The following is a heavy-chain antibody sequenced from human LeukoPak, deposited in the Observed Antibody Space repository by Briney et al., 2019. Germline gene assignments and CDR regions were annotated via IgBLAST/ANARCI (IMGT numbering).Heavy chain of an antibody. D-gene: IGHD3-10*01. Sequence: ASVKVSCKVSGYTLTELSMHWVRQAPGKGLEWMGGFDPEDAETIYAQKFQGGVTMTEDTSTDTAYMELSSLRSEDTAVYYCATENASGSYFDYWGQGTLVTVTS. CDR3: ATENASGSYFDY. CDR2: FDPEDAET. CDR1: GYTLTELS. J-gene: IGHJ4*02. V-gene: IGHV1-24*01.